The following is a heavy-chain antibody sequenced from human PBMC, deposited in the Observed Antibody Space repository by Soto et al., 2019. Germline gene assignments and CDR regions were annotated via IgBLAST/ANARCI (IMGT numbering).Heavy chain of an antibody. CDR2: IIPILGIA. D-gene: IGHD3-22*01. CDR3: ARDRDYYDSSAHDAFDI. CDR1: GGTFSSYT. Sequence: QVQLVQSGAEVKKPGSSVKVSCKASGGTFSSYTISWVRQAPGQGLEWMGRIIPILGIANYAQKFQGRVTITAXXSXSXXYMELSSLRSEDTAVYYCARDRDYYDSSAHDAFDIWGQGTMVTVSS. V-gene: IGHV1-69*08. J-gene: IGHJ3*02.